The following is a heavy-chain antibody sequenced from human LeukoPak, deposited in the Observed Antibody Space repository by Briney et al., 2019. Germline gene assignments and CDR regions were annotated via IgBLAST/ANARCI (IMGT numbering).Heavy chain of an antibody. CDR3: ARPRRWLQSGNYYFDY. CDR1: GYSLTSYW. J-gene: IGHJ4*02. CDR2: IYPGDSDT. V-gene: IGHV5-51*01. D-gene: IGHD5-24*01. Sequence: GESLQISCKGSGYSLTSYWIGWVRQMPGKGLEWMGIIYPGDSDTRYSPSFQGQVTISADKSISTAYLQWSSLKASDTAMYYCARPRRWLQSGNYYFDYWGQGTLVTVSS.